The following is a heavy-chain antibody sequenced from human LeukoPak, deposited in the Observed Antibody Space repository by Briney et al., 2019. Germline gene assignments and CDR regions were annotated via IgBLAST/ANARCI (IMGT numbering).Heavy chain of an antibody. CDR1: GGSISGRIYY. J-gene: IGHJ4*02. D-gene: IGHD4-23*01. V-gene: IGHV4-39*01. Sequence: SETLSLTCTVSGGSISGRIYYWGWIRQPPGKGLEWIGSIFYTGSTYYNPSLKSRVTIFVDTSKTQFSLKLSSVTAADTAVYYCAAYGGNSGGGFDYWGQGTLVTVSS. CDR2: IFYTGST. CDR3: AAYGGNSGGGFDY.